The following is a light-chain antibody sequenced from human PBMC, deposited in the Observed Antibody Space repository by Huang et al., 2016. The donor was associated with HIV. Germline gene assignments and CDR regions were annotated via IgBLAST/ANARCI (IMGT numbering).Light chain of an antibody. J-gene: IGKJ2*01. CDR2: EAS. CDR3: QQYNLYSFT. Sequence: IQLTQSPSTLSASVGDRVTITCRASQRISRWLAWYQQKPGKAPQLRIYEASSLASGVPSRFIGSGSETEFTLTISTLQPDDSATYYCQQYNLYSFTFGQGTKLEIK. V-gene: IGKV1-5*03. CDR1: QRISRW.